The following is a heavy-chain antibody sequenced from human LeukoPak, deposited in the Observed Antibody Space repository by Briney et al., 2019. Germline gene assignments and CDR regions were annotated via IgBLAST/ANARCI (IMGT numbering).Heavy chain of an antibody. CDR3: AREYSGSSYYFDY. Sequence: GGSLRLSCAASGFTVSSNYMSWVRQAPGKGLEWVSVIYSGSSTYYADSVKGRFTISRDNSKNTLYLQMNSLRAEDTAVYYCAREYSGSSYYFDYWGQGTLVTVSS. V-gene: IGHV3-66*02. CDR1: GFTVSSNY. D-gene: IGHD1-26*01. J-gene: IGHJ4*02. CDR2: IYSGSST.